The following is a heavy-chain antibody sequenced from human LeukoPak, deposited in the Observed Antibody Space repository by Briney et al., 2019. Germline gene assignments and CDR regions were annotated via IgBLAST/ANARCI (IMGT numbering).Heavy chain of an antibody. V-gene: IGHV3-23*01. J-gene: IGHJ4*02. Sequence: GGSLRLSSTVSGFTFSNYDMTWVRQAPGKGLEWVSTISGSGGSTSYADSVKGRFTISRDNSKNTLYLQMNSLRVEDTAIYYCTRGMLRQPPDYWGQGMLVTVSS. CDR1: GFTFSNYD. D-gene: IGHD3-10*02. CDR3: TRGMLRQPPDY. CDR2: ISGSGGST.